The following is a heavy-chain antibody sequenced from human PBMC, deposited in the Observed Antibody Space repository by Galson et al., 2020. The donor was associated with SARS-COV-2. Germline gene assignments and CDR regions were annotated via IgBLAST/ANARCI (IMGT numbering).Heavy chain of an antibody. V-gene: IGHV1-2*04. CDR2: INPNSGGT. CDR1: GYTFTGYY. J-gene: IGHJ5*02. D-gene: IGHD1-26*01. Sequence: ASVKVSCKASGYTFTGYYMHWVRQAPGQGLEWMGWINPNSGGTNYAQKFQGWVTMTRDTSISTAYMELSRLRSDDTAVYYCARGWGGSSGWFDPWGQGTLVTVS. CDR3: ARGWGGSSGWFDP.